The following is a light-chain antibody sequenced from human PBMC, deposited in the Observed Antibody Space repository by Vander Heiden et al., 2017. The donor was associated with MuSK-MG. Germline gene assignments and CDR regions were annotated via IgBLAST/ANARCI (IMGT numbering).Light chain of an antibody. J-gene: IGLJ3*02. Sequence: QSLLTQPPSASGTPGQRVTISCSGSRSNIGSNYVVGYQQLPAGAPQILLECNNHRPSAVPARFSCATYCTSASPVASARRYEDDADDYYSASDDSIRGRWVFGGGTKLTVL. CDR3: SASDDSIRGRWV. V-gene: IGLV1-47*02. CDR2: CNN. CDR1: RSNIGSNY.